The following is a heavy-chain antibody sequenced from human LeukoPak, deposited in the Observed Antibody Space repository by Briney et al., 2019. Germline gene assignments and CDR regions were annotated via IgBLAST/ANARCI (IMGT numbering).Heavy chain of an antibody. CDR2: IFYSGST. D-gene: IGHD2-21*02. V-gene: IGHV4-59*08. CDR3: ARYYCDGDCSHFDY. J-gene: IGHJ4*02. Sequence: SETLSLTCTVSGGSISGYYWSWIRQPPGKGLEWIGYIFYSGSTNSNPSLRSRVTISVDTSKNQFSLKLRSVTAADTALYYCARYYCDGDCSHFDYWGQGILVTVSS. CDR1: GGSISGYY.